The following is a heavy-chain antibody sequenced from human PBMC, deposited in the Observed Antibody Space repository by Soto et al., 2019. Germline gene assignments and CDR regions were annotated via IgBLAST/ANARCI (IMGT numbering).Heavy chain of an antibody. CDR1: GFTFSSSG. CDR2: ITDSGGST. D-gene: IGHD5-18*01. V-gene: IGHV3-23*01. J-gene: IGHJ4*02. CDR3: AKDSGWIHYY. Sequence: PGGSLRLSCAASGFTFSSSGMSWVRQAPGKGLEWVSGITDSGGSTYYVDSVKGRFTISRDNSKNTLSLEMNSLRAEDTAVYYCAKDSGWIHYYWGQGNLVTVSS.